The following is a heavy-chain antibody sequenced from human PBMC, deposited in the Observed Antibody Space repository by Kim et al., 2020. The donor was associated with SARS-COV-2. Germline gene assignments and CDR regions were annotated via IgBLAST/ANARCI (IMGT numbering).Heavy chain of an antibody. CDR3: ARRYYDSSGFEYFDY. D-gene: IGHD3-22*01. Sequence: SPSFQGQVTISADKSIDTAYLQWSSLRASDTAMYYCARRYYDSSGFEYFDYWGQGTLVTVSS. J-gene: IGHJ4*02. V-gene: IGHV5-51*01.